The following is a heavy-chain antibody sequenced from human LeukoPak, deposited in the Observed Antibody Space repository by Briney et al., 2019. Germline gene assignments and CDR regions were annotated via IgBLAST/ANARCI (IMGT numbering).Heavy chain of an antibody. V-gene: IGHV4-39*01. Sequence: SETLSLTCSVSNGSISSSSYYWGWIRQPPGKGLEWIGSIYYSGSTYYNPSLNSRVTISVDTSNNQLSLKLSSVTAADTAVYYCARQGDSSTSYYYYYIDVWGRGTTVTVSS. CDR2: IYYSGST. CDR1: NGSISSSSYY. CDR3: ARQGDSSTSYYYYYIDV. D-gene: IGHD4-11*01. J-gene: IGHJ6*03.